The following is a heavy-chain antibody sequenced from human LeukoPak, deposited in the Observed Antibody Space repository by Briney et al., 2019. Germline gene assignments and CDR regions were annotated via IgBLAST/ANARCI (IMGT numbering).Heavy chain of an antibody. CDR1: GGSITSDY. CDR3: VRGARAGYNLEPFDY. D-gene: IGHD5-24*01. J-gene: IGHJ4*02. Sequence: PSETLSLTCTVSGGSITSDYWSWIRQPPGKGLEWIGYIYYSGSTKYNPSLKSRVTISVDTSKNQFSLKLSSVTAADTAVYYCVRGARAGYNLEPFDYWGQGTLVTVSS. V-gene: IGHV4-59*08. CDR2: IYYSGST.